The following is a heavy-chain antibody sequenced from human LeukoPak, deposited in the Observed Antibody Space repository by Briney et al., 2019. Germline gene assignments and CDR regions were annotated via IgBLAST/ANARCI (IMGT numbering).Heavy chain of an antibody. CDR1: GGTFSSYA. Sequence: SVKVSCKASGGTFSSYAISWVRQAPGQGLEWMRGIIPIFGTANYAQKFQGRVTITADESTSTAYMELSSLRSEDTAVYYCARVYSSGWGFDYWGQGTLVTVSS. CDR2: IIPIFGTA. CDR3: ARVYSSGWGFDY. V-gene: IGHV1-69*13. J-gene: IGHJ4*02. D-gene: IGHD6-19*01.